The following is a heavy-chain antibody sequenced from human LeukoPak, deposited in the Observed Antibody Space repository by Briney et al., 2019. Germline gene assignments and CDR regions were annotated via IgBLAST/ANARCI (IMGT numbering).Heavy chain of an antibody. V-gene: IGHV1-2*02. Sequence: GASVKVSCKASGYTFTGYYMHWVRQAPGRGLEWMGWINPKSGGTNYAQKFQGRVTMTRDTSISTAYMELSRLRSDDTAVYYCARLGVHSGYPVGFDYWGQGTLVTVSS. CDR2: INPKSGGT. CDR1: GYTFTGYY. D-gene: IGHD3-22*01. J-gene: IGHJ4*02. CDR3: ARLGVHSGYPVGFDY.